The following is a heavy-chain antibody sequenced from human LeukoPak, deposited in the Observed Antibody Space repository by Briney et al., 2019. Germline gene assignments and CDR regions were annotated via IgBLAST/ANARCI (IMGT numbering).Heavy chain of an antibody. CDR2: ISAYNGNT. D-gene: IGHD3-10*01. CDR1: GYTFTSYG. CDR3: ARAHVLLWFGEVYYFDY. V-gene: IGHV1-18*01. Sequence: ASVKVSCKASGYTFTSYGISWVRQAPGQGLEWMGWISAYNGNTNYAQKLQGRVTMTTDTSTSTAYMELRSLRSDDTAVYYCARAHVLLWFGEVYYFDYWGQGTLVTVSS. J-gene: IGHJ4*02.